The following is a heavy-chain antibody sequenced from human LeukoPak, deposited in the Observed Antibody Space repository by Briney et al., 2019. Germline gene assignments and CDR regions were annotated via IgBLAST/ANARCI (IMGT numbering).Heavy chain of an antibody. CDR2: IYYSGST. J-gene: IGHJ5*02. V-gene: IGHV4-39*07. D-gene: IGHD3-9*01. CDR1: GGSISSSSYY. Sequence: SETLSLTCTVSGGSISSSSYYWGWIRQPPGKGLEWIGSIYYSGSTYYNPSLKSRVTMSVDTSKNQFSLKLSSVTAADTAVYYCARDHRLRYFDWLVEYNWFDPWGQGTLVTVSS. CDR3: ARDHRLRYFDWLVEYNWFDP.